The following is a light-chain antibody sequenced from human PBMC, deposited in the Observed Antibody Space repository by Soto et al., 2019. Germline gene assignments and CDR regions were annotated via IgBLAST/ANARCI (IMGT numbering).Light chain of an antibody. CDR3: EAWDETLDGLYV. J-gene: IGLJ1*01. V-gene: IGLV1-44*01. CDR2: ETD. Sequence: QSVLTQPPSVSGTPGQRVTISCSGSSSNVAINPVNWYQHLPGAAPRLLIYETDRRSSGVPDRFSASKSGTSASLAISGFTSEDEADYYCEAWDETLDGLYVFGTGTKVTVL. CDR1: SSNVAINP.